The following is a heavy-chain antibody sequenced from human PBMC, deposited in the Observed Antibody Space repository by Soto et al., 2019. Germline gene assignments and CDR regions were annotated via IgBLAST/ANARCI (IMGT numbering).Heavy chain of an antibody. D-gene: IGHD3-3*01. J-gene: IGHJ4*02. CDR2: ISSNGGST. CDR3: ARACRTIFGICDY. CDR1: GFTFSSYA. Sequence: EVQLVESGGGLVQPGGSLRLSCAASGFTFSSYAMHWVRQAPGKGLEYVSAISSNGGSTYYANSVKGRFTISRDNSKNPLYLRMGILRAEYMAVYYCARACRTIFGICDYWGQGTLVTVSS. V-gene: IGHV3-64*01.